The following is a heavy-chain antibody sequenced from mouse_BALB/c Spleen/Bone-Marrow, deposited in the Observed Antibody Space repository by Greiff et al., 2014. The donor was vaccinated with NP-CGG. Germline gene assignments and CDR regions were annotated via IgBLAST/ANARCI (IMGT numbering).Heavy chain of an antibody. V-gene: IGHV1-87*01. Sequence: QVQLKESGAELARPGASVKLSCKASGYTFTSYWMQWVKQRPGQGLEWIGAIYPGDGDTRYTQKFKGKTTLTADKSSSTAYMQLSSLASEGSAVYYCARMWDGYYAMDYWGPRPSAPVSS. J-gene: IGHJ4*01. CDR1: GYTFTSYW. D-gene: IGHD4-1*01. CDR2: IYPGDGDT. CDR3: ARMWDGYYAMDY.